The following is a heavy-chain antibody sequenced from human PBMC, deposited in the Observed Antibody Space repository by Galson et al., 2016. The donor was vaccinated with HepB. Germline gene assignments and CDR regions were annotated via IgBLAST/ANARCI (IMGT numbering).Heavy chain of an antibody. D-gene: IGHD6-19*01. CDR1: GFTFGDHA. J-gene: IGHJ3*02. Sequence: SLRLSCAASGFTFGDHAMSWFRQAPGKGLEWVSLIRTQAYGRTTEYAASVKDRFIISRDESKNIVSLQMNSLKSEDTAVYLFARERGWYIDAFDIWGRGTVVTVSS. V-gene: IGHV3-49*03. CDR3: ARERGWYIDAFDI. CDR2: IRTQAYGRTT.